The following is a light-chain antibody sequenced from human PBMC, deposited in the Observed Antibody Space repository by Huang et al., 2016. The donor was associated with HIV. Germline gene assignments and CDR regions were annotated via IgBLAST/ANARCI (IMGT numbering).Light chain of an antibody. CDR3: QQYNKWPPLT. Sequence: EVVMTQSPATLSMSPGERATLSGRASQSISNNLALYQQKPGQAPSLLIHGASTRATGIAAMFSGTGSGTEFTLSINSLQSEDFAVYYCQQYNKWPPLTFGGGTKVEI. CDR1: QSISNN. CDR2: GAS. V-gene: IGKV3-15*01. J-gene: IGKJ4*01.